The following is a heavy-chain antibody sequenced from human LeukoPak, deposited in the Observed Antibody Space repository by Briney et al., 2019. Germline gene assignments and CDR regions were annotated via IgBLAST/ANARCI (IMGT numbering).Heavy chain of an antibody. J-gene: IGHJ1*01. D-gene: IGHD6-6*01. CDR3: ARDVGARLPGY. Sequence: SETLSLTCTVSGGSISSYYWSWIRQPPGKGLEWIGYIYYSGSTNYNPSLKSRVTMSVDKSKNQFSLKLTSVTAADTAVYYCARDVGARLPGYWGQGTLVTVSS. CDR1: GGSISSYY. V-gene: IGHV4-59*12. CDR2: IYYSGST.